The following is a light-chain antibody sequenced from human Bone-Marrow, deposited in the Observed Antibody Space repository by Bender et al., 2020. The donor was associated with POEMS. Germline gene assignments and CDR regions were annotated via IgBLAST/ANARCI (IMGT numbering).Light chain of an antibody. CDR1: NIGTKS. Sequence: SYEVTQLPSVSVAPGQTARITCGGNNIGTKSVHWYQQKPGQAPVLVVSDDSDRPSGIPERFSGSNSGSTATLTISRVEAGDEADYYCQVWDRSSEHLVFGGGTKLTVL. V-gene: IGLV3-21*02. CDR2: DDS. J-gene: IGLJ2*01. CDR3: QVWDRSSEHLV.